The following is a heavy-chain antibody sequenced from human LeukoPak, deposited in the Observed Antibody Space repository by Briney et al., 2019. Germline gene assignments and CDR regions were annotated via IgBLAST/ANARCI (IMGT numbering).Heavy chain of an antibody. CDR3: ARGLTYYGSYGY. J-gene: IGHJ4*02. V-gene: IGHV1-18*01. Sequence: GASVKVSCKASGYTFTSYGISWVRQAPGQGLEWMGRISAYNGNTNYAQKLQGRVTMTRNTSISTAYMELSSLRSEDTAVYCCARGLTYYGSYGYWGQGTLVTVSS. CDR1: GYTFTSYG. D-gene: IGHD3-10*01. CDR2: ISAYNGNT.